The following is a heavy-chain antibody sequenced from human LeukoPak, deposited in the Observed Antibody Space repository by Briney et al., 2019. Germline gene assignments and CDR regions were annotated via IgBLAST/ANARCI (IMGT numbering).Heavy chain of an antibody. Sequence: GGSLRISCAAAAITARSNYASWVRQHPAKGLQWVSVVFSGGGTYYADSVKGRFTTSRDNSENALYLQMNSLRAEDTAVYYCTRDRYGYSADYWGQGTLVTVSS. V-gene: IGHV3-66*01. D-gene: IGHD5-24*01. CDR3: TRDRYGYSADY. CDR2: VFSGGGT. CDR1: AITARSNY. J-gene: IGHJ4*02.